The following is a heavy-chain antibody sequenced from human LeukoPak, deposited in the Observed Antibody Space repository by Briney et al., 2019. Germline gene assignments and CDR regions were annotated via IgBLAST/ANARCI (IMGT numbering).Heavy chain of an antibody. J-gene: IGHJ5*02. CDR3: ARDEYSSGWYAGLSWWFDP. CDR1: GGSISSSSYY. D-gene: IGHD6-19*01. V-gene: IGHV4-61*01. CDR2: IYYSGST. Sequence: SETLSLTCTVSGGSISSSSYYWSWIRQPPGKGLEWIGYIYYSGSTNYNPSLKSRVTISVDTSKNQFSLKLSSVTAADTAVYYCARDEYSSGWYAGLSWWFDPWGQGTLVTVSP.